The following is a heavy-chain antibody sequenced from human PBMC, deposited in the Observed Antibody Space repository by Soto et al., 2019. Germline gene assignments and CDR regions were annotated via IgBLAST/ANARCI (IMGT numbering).Heavy chain of an antibody. D-gene: IGHD3-22*01. Sequence: ASVKVSCKASGYTFTSYAMHWVRQAPGQRLEWMGWISAYNGNTNYAQKLQGRVTMTTDTSTSTAYMELRSLRSDDTAVYYCARAWDYYDSSPPIQGAFDIWGQGTMVTVSS. CDR3: ARAWDYYDSSPPIQGAFDI. V-gene: IGHV1-18*01. CDR2: ISAYNGNT. CDR1: GYTFTSYA. J-gene: IGHJ3*02.